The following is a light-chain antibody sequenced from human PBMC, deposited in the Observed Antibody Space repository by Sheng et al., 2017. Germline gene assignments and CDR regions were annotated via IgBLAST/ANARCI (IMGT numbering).Light chain of an antibody. CDR1: QGISSW. V-gene: IGKV1-12*01. CDR3: QVYGTSPPLIT. CDR2: AAS. Sequence: DIQMTQSPSSVSASVGDRVTITCRASQGISSWLAWYQQKPGKAPKLLIYAASSRATGTPDRFSGSGSGTDFTLTISRLEPEDFAVYYCQVYGTSPPLITFGQGTRLEI. J-gene: IGKJ5*01.